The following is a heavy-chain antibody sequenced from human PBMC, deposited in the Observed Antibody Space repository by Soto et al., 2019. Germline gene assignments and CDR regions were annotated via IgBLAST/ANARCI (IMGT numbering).Heavy chain of an antibody. CDR1: GYTFTGYY. CDR3: ARNHYGSRALVWEPAYGMDV. V-gene: IGHV1-2*02. J-gene: IGHJ6*02. CDR2: VNPNSGGT. Sequence: ASVKVSCKVSGYTFTGYYMHWVRQAPGQGLEWMGWVNPNSGGTNYAQKFQGRVTMTRDTSISTAYMELSRLRSDDTAVYYCARNHYGSRALVWEPAYGMDVWGQGTTVTVSS. D-gene: IGHD3-10*01.